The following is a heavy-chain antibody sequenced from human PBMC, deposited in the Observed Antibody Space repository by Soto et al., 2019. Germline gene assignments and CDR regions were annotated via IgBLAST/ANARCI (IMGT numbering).Heavy chain of an antibody. CDR2: IIPMFGIP. CDR3: ARGGTSGWLKGAYDV. CDR1: GGTLNKHA. J-gene: IGHJ3*01. D-gene: IGHD6-13*01. V-gene: IGHV1-69*01. Sequence: QVQLVQSGAEVQKPGSSVKVSCKASGGTLNKHAITWVRRAPGQGLEWLGGIIPMFGIPNYPQKFQGRVNNTADDSTNTSHMELHSLTSDDTAVYYCARGGTSGWLKGAYDVWGQGTMVTVSS.